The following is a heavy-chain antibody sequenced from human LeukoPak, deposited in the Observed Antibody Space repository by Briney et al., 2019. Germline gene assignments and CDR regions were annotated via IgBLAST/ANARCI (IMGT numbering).Heavy chain of an antibody. CDR2: INPSGGST. D-gene: IGHD2-15*01. CDR3: ARDGCSGGSCPRTNWFDP. V-gene: IGHV1-46*01. Sequence: ASVKVSCKASGYTFTSYYMHWVRQAPGQGLEWMGIINPSGGSTNYAQKFQGRVTMTRDTSTSTVYMELSSLRSEDTAVYYCARDGCSGGSCPRTNWFDPWGQGTLVTVSS. J-gene: IGHJ5*02. CDR1: GYTFTSYY.